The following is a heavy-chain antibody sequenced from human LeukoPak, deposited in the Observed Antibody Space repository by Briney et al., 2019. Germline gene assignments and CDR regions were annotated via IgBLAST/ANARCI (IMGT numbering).Heavy chain of an antibody. Sequence: SETLSLTCAVYGGSLSGYYWSWIRQPPGKGLEWIGEIVHSGNTKYNPSLKSRVTISVDTSKNQFSLNLTSVTAADTAVYYCARFGSSTWYKGAFDIWGQGTMVTVAS. CDR1: GGSLSGYY. CDR3: ARFGSSTWYKGAFDI. J-gene: IGHJ3*02. V-gene: IGHV4-34*12. D-gene: IGHD1-1*01. CDR2: IVHSGNT.